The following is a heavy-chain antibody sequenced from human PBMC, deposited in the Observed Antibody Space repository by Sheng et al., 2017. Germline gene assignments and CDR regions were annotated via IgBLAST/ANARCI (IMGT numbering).Heavy chain of an antibody. CDR2: IYHSGST. CDR3: ARDYRIAVAGTVWFDP. V-gene: IGHV4-38-2*02. CDR1: GYSISSGYY. D-gene: IGHD6-19*01. J-gene: IGHJ5*02. Sequence: QVQLQESGPGLVKPSETLSLTCAVSGYSISSGYYWGWIRQPPGKGLEWIGSIYHSGSTYYNPSLKSRVTISVDTSKNQFSLKLSSVTAADTAVYYCARDYRIAVAGTVWFDPWGQGTLVTVSS.